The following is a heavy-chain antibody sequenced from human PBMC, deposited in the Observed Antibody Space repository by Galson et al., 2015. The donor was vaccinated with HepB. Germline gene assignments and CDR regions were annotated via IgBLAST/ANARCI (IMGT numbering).Heavy chain of an antibody. Sequence: SLRLSCAASGFTFSSYDMTWVRQAPGEGLEWVSAISGSGHRTYYADSVKGRFTISRDNSKNTLNLQINSLRAEDTAVYYCAKDRHYEFWIYYFVYWGQGTLVTVSS. J-gene: IGHJ4*02. CDR2: ISGSGHRT. CDR3: AKDRHYEFWIYYFVY. V-gene: IGHV3-23*01. D-gene: IGHD3-3*01. CDR1: GFTFSSYD.